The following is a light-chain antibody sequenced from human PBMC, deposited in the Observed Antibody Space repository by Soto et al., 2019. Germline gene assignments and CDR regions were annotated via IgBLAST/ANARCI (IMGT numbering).Light chain of an antibody. CDR2: DAS. CDR1: QSVSSY. Sequence: EIVSLDAPAIIKISPGERATLSCRASQSVSSYFAWYQQKPGQAPRLLIYDASNRATGIPARFSGSGSGTDFTLTISSLEPEDFAVYYCQQRGNWPLTFGQGTKVDIK. J-gene: IGKJ1*01. V-gene: IGKV3-11*01. CDR3: QQRGNWPLT.